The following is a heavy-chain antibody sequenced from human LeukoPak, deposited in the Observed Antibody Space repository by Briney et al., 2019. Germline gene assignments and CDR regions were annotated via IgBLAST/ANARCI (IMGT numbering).Heavy chain of an antibody. CDR3: AAFVAVAGKEVDF. J-gene: IGHJ4*02. CDR1: GYTFSNYN. V-gene: IGHV1-46*01. CDR2: ISPSAIST. Sequence: ASVKVSCKASGYTFSNYNMNWVRQAPGQGLEWMGLISPSAISTDYAQKFQGRVTMTRDTSTTTVYMELSSLRSEDTAVYYCAAFVAVAGKEVDFWGQGTLVTVSS. D-gene: IGHD6-13*01.